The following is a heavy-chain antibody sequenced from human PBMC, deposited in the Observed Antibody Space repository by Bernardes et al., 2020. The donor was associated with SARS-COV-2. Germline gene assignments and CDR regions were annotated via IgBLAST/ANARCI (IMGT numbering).Heavy chain of an antibody. V-gene: IGHV3-33*01. J-gene: IGHJ4*02. CDR3: ARDKPFGESAFDDY. D-gene: IGHD3-10*01. Sequence: GGSLRLSCAASGFTFSSYGMHWVRQAPGKGLEWVAVIWYDGSNKYYADSVKGRFTISRDNSKNTLYLQMNSLRAEDTAVYYCARDKPFGESAFDDYWGQGTLVTVSS. CDR2: IWYDGSNK. CDR1: GFTFSSYG.